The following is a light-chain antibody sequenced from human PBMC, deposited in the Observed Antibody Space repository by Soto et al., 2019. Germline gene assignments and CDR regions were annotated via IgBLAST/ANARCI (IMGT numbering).Light chain of an antibody. Sequence: QSVLTQPASVSGSPGQSITISCTGTSSDVGYYNYVSWYQQRPGKAPQLIIYEVSRRPSGVSFRFSGSKSGNTASLTISGLPAQDEADYYCSSYTVTTTRVFGGGTKVTVL. J-gene: IGLJ3*02. CDR2: EVS. V-gene: IGLV2-14*01. CDR3: SSYTVTTTRV. CDR1: SSDVGYYNY.